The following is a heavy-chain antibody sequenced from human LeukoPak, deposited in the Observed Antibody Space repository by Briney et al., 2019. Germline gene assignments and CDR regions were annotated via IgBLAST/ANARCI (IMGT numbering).Heavy chain of an antibody. CDR3: ARVADYYGSGSYYKTFDY. V-gene: IGHV1-18*01. Sequence: ASVKVSCKASGYAFTSYGISWVRQAPGQGLEWMGWISAYNGNTNYAQKLQGRVTMTTDTSTSTAYMELRSLRSDDTAVYYCARVADYYGSGSYYKTFDYWGQGTLVTVSS. CDR2: ISAYNGNT. CDR1: GYAFTSYG. J-gene: IGHJ4*02. D-gene: IGHD3-10*01.